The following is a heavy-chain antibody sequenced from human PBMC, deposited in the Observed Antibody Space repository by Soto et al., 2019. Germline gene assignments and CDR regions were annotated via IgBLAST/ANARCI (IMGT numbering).Heavy chain of an antibody. CDR2: VYYSGTT. CDR3: ARRWGPTFDF. V-gene: IGHV4-39*07. Sequence: PSETLSLTCSVSGGSISSSSYYWAWVRQPPGKGLEWIGSVYYSGTTYYNPSLKSRVTISVDTSKNQFSLKLSSVTAADTAVYYCARRWGPTFDFWGQGTLVTVSS. CDR1: GGSISSSSYY. J-gene: IGHJ4*02. D-gene: IGHD1-26*01.